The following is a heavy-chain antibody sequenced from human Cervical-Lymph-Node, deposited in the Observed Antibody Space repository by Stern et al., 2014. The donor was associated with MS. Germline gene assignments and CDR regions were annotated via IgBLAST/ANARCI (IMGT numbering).Heavy chain of an antibody. V-gene: IGHV4-59*08. J-gene: IGHJ4*02. CDR2: IYYSGSA. CDR3: ARKADWGDYFDY. D-gene: IGHD7-27*01. CDR1: GDSIRSYF. Sequence: QVQLVQSGPGLLKPSETLSLTCTVSGDSIRSYFWTWIRQPPGRTLEWIGYIYYSGSANYDPSLKSRVTMSVDTSNKQFSLTLTSLTAADTAVYYCARKADWGDYFDYWGQGVLVTVSS.